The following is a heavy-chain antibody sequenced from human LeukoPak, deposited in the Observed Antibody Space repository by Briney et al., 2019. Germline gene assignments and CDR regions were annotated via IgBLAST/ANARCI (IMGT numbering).Heavy chain of an antibody. CDR3: ARGSAVVRGSFGD. CDR1: GFTVSSNY. D-gene: IGHD3-10*01. V-gene: IGHV3-53*03. Sequence: GGSLRLSCAASGFTVSSNYMSWVRQAPGKGLEWVSVIYSGGSTYYADSVKGRFTISRDNARNSLYLQINTLRAEDTAVYYCARGSAVVRGSFGDWGQGTLVTVSS. CDR2: IYSGGST. J-gene: IGHJ4*02.